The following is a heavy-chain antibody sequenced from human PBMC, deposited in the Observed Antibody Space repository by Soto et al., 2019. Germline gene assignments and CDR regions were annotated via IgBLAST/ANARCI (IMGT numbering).Heavy chain of an antibody. CDR1: GFTFSTYA. CDR2: LTPSGGET. V-gene: IGHV3-23*01. CDR3: AHPRGYGVFDAYDI. D-gene: IGHD4-17*01. J-gene: IGHJ3*02. Sequence: LRLSCVASGFTFSTYAMSWVRQAPGKGLEWVSALTPSGGETYYADSVKGRFTISRDNSMNALYLQMNSLRIEDTAVYYCAHPRGYGVFDAYDIWGQGTMVTVSS.